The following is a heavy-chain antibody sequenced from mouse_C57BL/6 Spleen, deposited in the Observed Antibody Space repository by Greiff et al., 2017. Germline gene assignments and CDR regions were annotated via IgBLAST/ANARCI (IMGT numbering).Heavy chain of an antibody. CDR2: IDPSDSYT. CDR3: ARGDYGNWFAY. J-gene: IGHJ3*01. Sequence: QVQLQQPGAEPVMPGASVKLSCKASGYTFTSYWMHWVKQRPGQGLEWIGEIDPSDSYTNYNQKFKGKSTLTVDKSSSTAYMQLSSLTSEDSAVYYCARGDYGNWFAYWGQGTLVTVSA. V-gene: IGHV1-69*01. CDR1: GYTFTSYW. D-gene: IGHD2-1*01.